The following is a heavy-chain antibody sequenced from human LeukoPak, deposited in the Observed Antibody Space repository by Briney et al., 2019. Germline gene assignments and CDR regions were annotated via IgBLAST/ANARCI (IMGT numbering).Heavy chain of an antibody. V-gene: IGHV4-31*03. CDR3: ARGGRSSSCDY. J-gene: IGHJ4*02. Sequence: SETLSLTCTVSGASISNGDYYWTWIRQLPGKGLEWIGYIHHSGSTYYHPSLNSRVTISMDTSKNQFSLNVTSVTAADAAMYYCARGGRSSSCDYWGQGTLVTVSS. CDR1: GASISNGDYY. D-gene: IGHD6-13*01. CDR2: IHHSGST.